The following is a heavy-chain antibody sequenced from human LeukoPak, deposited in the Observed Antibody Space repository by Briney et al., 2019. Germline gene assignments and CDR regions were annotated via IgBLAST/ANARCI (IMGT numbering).Heavy chain of an antibody. D-gene: IGHD2-21*02. Sequence: GGPLRLSCVASEFDFFSYGMQWVRQAPGKGLVWVARIFTGGSTTIHADSVKGRFTISRDNAKNNVYLKMKSLRVEDTGVYYRGRELPREVTLDYWGQGTLVTVSS. CDR3: GRELPREVTLDY. J-gene: IGHJ4*02. V-gene: IGHV3-74*01. CDR2: IFTGGSTT. CDR1: EFDFFSYG.